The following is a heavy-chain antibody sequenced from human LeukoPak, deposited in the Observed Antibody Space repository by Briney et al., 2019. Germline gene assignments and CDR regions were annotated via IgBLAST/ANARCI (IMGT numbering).Heavy chain of an antibody. V-gene: IGHV1-18*01. Sequence: ASVKVSCKASVYTFTSYGIRWVRQAPGQGLEWMGGISAYNGNTNYAQKLQGRVTMTTDTSTSTAYMELRSLRSDDTAVYYCARGPRITIFGVVSGFDPWGQGTLVTVSS. CDR2: ISAYNGNT. CDR1: VYTFTSYG. J-gene: IGHJ5*02. D-gene: IGHD3-3*01. CDR3: ARGPRITIFGVVSGFDP.